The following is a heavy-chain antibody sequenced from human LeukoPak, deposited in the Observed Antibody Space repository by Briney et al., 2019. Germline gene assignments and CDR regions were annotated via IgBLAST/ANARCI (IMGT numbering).Heavy chain of an antibody. D-gene: IGHD4-17*01. CDR1: GGSFSGYY. J-gene: IGHJ6*02. CDR3: ARGRTGTSDDYYYGMDV. Sequence: SETRSLTCAVYGGSFSGYYWSGIRQPPGKGLEWIGEINHSGSTNYNPSLKSRVTISVDTSKNQFSLKLSSVTAADTAVYYCARGRTGTSDDYYYGMDVWGQGTTVTVSS. CDR2: INHSGST. V-gene: IGHV4-34*01.